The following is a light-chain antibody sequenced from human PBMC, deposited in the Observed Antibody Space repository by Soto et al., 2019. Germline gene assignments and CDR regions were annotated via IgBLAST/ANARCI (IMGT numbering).Light chain of an antibody. CDR1: QDISNY. CDR3: QQYGT. CDR2: DAS. V-gene: IGKV1-33*01. J-gene: IGKJ2*01. Sequence: DIQMTQSPSSLSASVGVRVTITCQASQDISNYLNWYQQKPGKAPKLLIYDASNLETGVPSRFSGSGSGTDFTFTISSLQPEDIATYYCQQYGTFGQGTKLEIK.